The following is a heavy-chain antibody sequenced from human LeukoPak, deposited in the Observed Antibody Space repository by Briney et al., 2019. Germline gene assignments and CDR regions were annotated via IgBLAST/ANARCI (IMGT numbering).Heavy chain of an antibody. Sequence: GGSLRLSCAASGFTFSSYWMSWVRQAPGKGLERVANIKQDGSEKYYVDSVKGRFTISRDNAKNSLYLQMNSLRAEDTAVYYCARDSVTMVRGVNPGWFDPWGQGTLVTVSS. CDR3: ARDSVTMVRGVNPGWFDP. V-gene: IGHV3-7*01. CDR2: IKQDGSEK. J-gene: IGHJ5*02. CDR1: GFTFSSYW. D-gene: IGHD3-10*01.